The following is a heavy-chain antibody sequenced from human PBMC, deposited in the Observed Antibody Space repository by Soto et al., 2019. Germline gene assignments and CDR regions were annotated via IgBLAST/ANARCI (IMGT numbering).Heavy chain of an antibody. Sequence: QVQLVQSGAEVKKPGSSVKVSCKASGGTFSSYAISWVRQAPGQGLEWMGGIIPIFGTANYAQKFQGRVTITADDSTSTAYMELSSLRAEDTAVYYCARKLRSSSGPRYAAHGMDVWGQGTTVTVSS. D-gene: IGHD6-13*01. V-gene: IGHV1-69*01. CDR2: IIPIFGTA. CDR1: GGTFSSYA. CDR3: ARKLRSSSGPRYAAHGMDV. J-gene: IGHJ6*02.